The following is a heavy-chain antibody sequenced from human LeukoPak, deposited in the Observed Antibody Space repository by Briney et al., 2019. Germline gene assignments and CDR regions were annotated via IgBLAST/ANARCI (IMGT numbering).Heavy chain of an antibody. V-gene: IGHV4-61*02. D-gene: IGHD6-19*01. CDR3: ARLIAVAGDDAFDI. CDR1: GGSISSGSYY. CDR2: IYTSGST. Sequence: SQTLSLTCTVSGGSISSGSYYWSWIRQPAGKGLEWIGRIYTSGSTNYNPSLKGRVTISVDTSKNQFSLKLSSVTAADTAVYYCARLIAVAGDDAFDIWGQGTMVTVSS. J-gene: IGHJ3*02.